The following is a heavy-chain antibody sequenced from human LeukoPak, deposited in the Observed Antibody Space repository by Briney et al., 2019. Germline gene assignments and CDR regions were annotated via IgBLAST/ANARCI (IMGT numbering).Heavy chain of an antibody. D-gene: IGHD2-15*01. V-gene: IGHV3-7*03. CDR2: IKQDGSEK. Sequence: GGSLRLSCAASGFTFSSYWMSWVRQAPGKGLEWVANIKQDGSEKYYVDSVKGRFTISRDNAKNSLYLQMNSLRAEDTAVYYCARDVYCSGGSCYVPFDYWGQGTLVTVSS. CDR3: ARDVYCSGGSCYVPFDY. CDR1: GFTFSSYW. J-gene: IGHJ4*02.